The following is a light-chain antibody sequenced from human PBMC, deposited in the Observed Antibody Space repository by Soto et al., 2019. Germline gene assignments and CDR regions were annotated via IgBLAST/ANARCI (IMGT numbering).Light chain of an antibody. CDR2: FGS. J-gene: IGKJ4*01. CDR1: RSLYSGGYTY. CDR3: MQTLQTPLT. V-gene: IGKV2-28*01. Sequence: DIVMTQSPFSLPVTPGEPASISCRSSRSLYSGGYTYLDWYLQKPGQPPQLLISFGSNRASGAPDRFSGSGSGTDFTLEINRVEAEDLGVYYCMQTLQTPLTFGGGTKVE.